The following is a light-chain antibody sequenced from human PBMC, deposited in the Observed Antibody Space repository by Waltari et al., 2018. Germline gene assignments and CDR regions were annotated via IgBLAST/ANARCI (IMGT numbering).Light chain of an antibody. J-gene: IGLJ1*01. Sequence: QSALTQPASVSGSPGQSITIPCTGSSTDVAAYNFVSWSQQHPGKVPKLILYDVGNLPSGISHRFSASKSGNTASLTISGLQEEDEGEYYCSSYTTSTTLLFGTGTRLTVL. CDR2: DVG. CDR3: SSYTTSTTLL. CDR1: STDVAAYNF. V-gene: IGLV2-14*01.